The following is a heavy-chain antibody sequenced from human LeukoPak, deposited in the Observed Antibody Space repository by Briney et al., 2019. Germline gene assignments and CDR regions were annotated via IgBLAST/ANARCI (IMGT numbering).Heavy chain of an antibody. D-gene: IGHD3-10*02. V-gene: IGHV3-48*03. Sequence: GGSLRLSCAASGFTFSSYEMNWVRQAPGKGLEWVSYISSSGSTIYYADSVKGRFTISRDNAKNSLYLQMNSLRAEDTAVYYCAELGITMVGGAWGKGTTVTISS. J-gene: IGHJ6*04. CDR1: GFTFSSYE. CDR3: AELGITMVGGA. CDR2: ISSSGSTI.